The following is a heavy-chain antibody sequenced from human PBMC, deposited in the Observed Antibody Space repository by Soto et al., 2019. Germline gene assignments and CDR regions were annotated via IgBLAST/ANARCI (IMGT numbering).Heavy chain of an antibody. CDR1: GGSISSGGYY. CDR3: ASVDYGGNSAEYFQH. D-gene: IGHD4-17*01. J-gene: IGHJ1*01. V-gene: IGHV4-31*03. Sequence: QVQLQESGPGLVKPSQTLSLTCTVSGGSISSGGYYWSWIRQHPGKGLEWIGYIYYSGRTYYNPSLQSRVVISVDTSKNQFSLKLSSVTAADTAVYYCASVDYGGNSAEYFQHWGQGTRVTVSS. CDR2: IYYSGRT.